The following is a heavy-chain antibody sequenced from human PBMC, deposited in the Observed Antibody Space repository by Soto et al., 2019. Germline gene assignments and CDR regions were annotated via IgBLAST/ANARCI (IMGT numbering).Heavy chain of an antibody. J-gene: IGHJ4*02. V-gene: IGHV4-34*01. CDR2: INQSGTT. CDR3: AVYCSYGSGSSCTPFDY. Sequence: QVQLQQWGAGLLKPSETLSLTCAVYDESFSNYYWTWIRQPPGKGSEWIGEINQSGTTNYNPSLKSRVTMSVDTSKNQFSLKLSSVTAADTAVYYCAVYCSYGSGSSCTPFDYWGQGILVTVSS. CDR1: DESFSNYY. D-gene: IGHD2-15*01.